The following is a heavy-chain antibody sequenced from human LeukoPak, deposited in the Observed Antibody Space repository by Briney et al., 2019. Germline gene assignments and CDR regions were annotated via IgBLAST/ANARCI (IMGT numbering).Heavy chain of an antibody. CDR1: GFTFSSYG. D-gene: IGHD3-22*01. V-gene: IGHV3-30*02. CDR2: IRYDGSNK. CDR3: SLLYDSSGYYSGYFQH. Sequence: PAGGSLRLSCAASGFTFSSYGMHWVRQAPGKGLEWVAFIRYDGSNKYYADSVKGRFTISRDNSKNTLYLQMNSLRAEDTAVYYCSLLYDSSGYYSGYFQHWGQGTLVTVSS. J-gene: IGHJ1*01.